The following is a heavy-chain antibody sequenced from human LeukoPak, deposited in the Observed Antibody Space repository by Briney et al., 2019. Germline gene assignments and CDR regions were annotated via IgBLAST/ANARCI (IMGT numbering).Heavy chain of an antibody. CDR2: IYYSGST. D-gene: IGHD3-22*01. J-gene: IGHJ4*02. CDR1: GGSISSSSYY. V-gene: IGHV4-39*01. Sequence: SETLSLTFTVSGGSISSSSYYWGWIRQPPGKGLEWIGSIYYSGSTYYNPSLKSRVTISVDTSKNQFSLKLSSVTAADTAVYYCARLPVYYDSSGYSFFDYWGQGTLVTVSS. CDR3: ARLPVYYDSSGYSFFDY.